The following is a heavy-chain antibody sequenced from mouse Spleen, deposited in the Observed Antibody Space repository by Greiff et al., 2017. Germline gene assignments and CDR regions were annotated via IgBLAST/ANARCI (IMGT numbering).Heavy chain of an antibody. Sequence: VKLVESGPGLVQPSQSLSITCTVSGFSLTSYGVHWVRQSPGKGLEWLGVIWSGGSTDYNAAFISRLSISKDNSKSQVFFKMNSLQADDTAIYYCARGNYDYVGYFDYWGQGTTLTVSS. D-gene: IGHD2-4*01. J-gene: IGHJ2*01. V-gene: IGHV2-2*01. CDR1: GFSLTSYG. CDR3: ARGNYDYVGYFDY. CDR2: IWSGGST.